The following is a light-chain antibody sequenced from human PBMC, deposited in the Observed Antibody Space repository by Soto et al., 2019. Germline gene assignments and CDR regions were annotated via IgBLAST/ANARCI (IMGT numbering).Light chain of an antibody. CDR3: QSYDSTLSARYV. CDR1: SSNIEANYD. J-gene: IGLJ1*01. V-gene: IGLV1-40*01. CDR2: GNS. Sequence: QPVLTQPPSVSGAPGQRVTISCTGSSSNIEANYDVHWYQQRPGTAPKLLIFGNSNRPSGVPDRFSGSKSGTSASLAITGLQAEDEGDYYCQSYDSTLSARYVFGTGTKLTVL.